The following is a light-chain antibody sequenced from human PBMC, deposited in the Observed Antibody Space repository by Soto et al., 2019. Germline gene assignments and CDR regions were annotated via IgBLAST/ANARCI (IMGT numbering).Light chain of an antibody. CDR2: KAS. Sequence: DIQMTQSPSTLSASVGDRVTIVSRASQSISSWLAWYQQKPGKAPKLLIYKASSLESGVSSGFSGSGSGTEFTLTISSLQPDDFATYYCQQYNNYPWTFGQGTKVDI. J-gene: IGKJ1*01. V-gene: IGKV1-5*03. CDR1: QSISSW. CDR3: QQYNNYPWT.